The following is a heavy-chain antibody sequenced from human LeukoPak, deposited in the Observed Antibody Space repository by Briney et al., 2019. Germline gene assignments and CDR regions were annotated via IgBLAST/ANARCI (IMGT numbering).Heavy chain of an antibody. J-gene: IGHJ4*02. Sequence: PGGSLRLSCAASGFTFSSYWMHWVRQAPGKGLVWVSRINSDGSSTSYADSVKGRFTISRDNAKNRLYLQMNSLRAEDTAVYYCAREWCSSTSCWENFDYWGQGTLVTVSS. CDR3: AREWCSSTSCWENFDY. D-gene: IGHD2-2*01. CDR2: INSDGSST. CDR1: GFTFSSYW. V-gene: IGHV3-74*01.